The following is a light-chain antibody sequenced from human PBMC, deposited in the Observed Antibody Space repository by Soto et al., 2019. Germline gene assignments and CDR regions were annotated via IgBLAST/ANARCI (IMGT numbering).Light chain of an antibody. V-gene: IGKV1-39*01. CDR1: QSISSY. CDR2: AAS. CDR3: QQKDT. J-gene: IGKJ3*01. Sequence: DIQMTQSPSSLSASVGDRVTITCRASQSISSYLNWYQQKPGKAPKLLIYAASSLQSGVPSRFSGSRSGTDFTLTISSLQPQDFATYYCQQKDTFGPGTKVDIK.